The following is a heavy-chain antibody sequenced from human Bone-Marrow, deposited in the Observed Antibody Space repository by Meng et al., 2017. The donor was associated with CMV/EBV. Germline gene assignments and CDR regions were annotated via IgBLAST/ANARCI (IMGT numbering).Heavy chain of an antibody. V-gene: IGHV1-2*02. CDR1: GYTFIGYY. Sequence: ASVKVSCKASGYTFIGYYMHWVRQAPGQGLEWMGWINPNSGGTNYAQKFQGRVTMTRDTSISTAYMELSRLRTDDTAVYYCATTYYYDSSAFLLTRNWGQGTLVTVSS. CDR3: ATTYYYDSSAFLLTRN. J-gene: IGHJ4*02. D-gene: IGHD3-22*01. CDR2: INPNSGGT.